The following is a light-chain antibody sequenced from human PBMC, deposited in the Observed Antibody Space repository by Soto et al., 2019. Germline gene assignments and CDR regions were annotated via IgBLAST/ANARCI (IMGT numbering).Light chain of an antibody. CDR3: QQFGSSPTWT. V-gene: IGKV3-20*01. J-gene: IGKJ1*01. CDR1: QSISSSY. CDR2: GAS. Sequence: ELVMTQSPATLSLSPGERDTLSCRASQSISSSYLAWYQQKPGQAPXLXXYGASSRATGIPDRFSGSESGTDFTLTISRLEPEDFAAYYCQQFGSSPTWTFGQGTKVDIK.